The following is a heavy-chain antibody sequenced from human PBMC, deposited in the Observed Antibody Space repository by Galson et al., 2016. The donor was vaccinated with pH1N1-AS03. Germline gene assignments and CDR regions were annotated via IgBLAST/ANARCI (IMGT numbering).Heavy chain of an antibody. V-gene: IGHV1-69*13. Sequence: SVKVSCKVSGGTFTSYAVNWVRQAPGQGLEWMGGIIAVSGATNYAQKFQGRISITADESTGTAYMGVSSLRSEDTAVYYCATPIFHFDYWRGYPPFDYWGQGTLVTVSS. CDR2: IIAVSGAT. CDR3: ATPIFHFDYWRGYPPFDY. D-gene: IGHD3-3*01. CDR1: GGTFTSYA. J-gene: IGHJ4*02.